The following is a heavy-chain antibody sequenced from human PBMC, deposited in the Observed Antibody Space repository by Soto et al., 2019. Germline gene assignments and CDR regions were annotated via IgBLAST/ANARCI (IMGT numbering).Heavy chain of an antibody. CDR3: AKDMKIRPGYFDY. D-gene: IGHD6-6*01. V-gene: IGHV3-23*01. J-gene: IGHJ4*02. Sequence: ELQLLESGGGLVQPGGALRLSCAASGFTFSSYAMSWVLQAPGKGLEWVSAISGSGGSTYYADSVKGRFTISRDNSKNTLYLHMNSLRAEDTAVYYCAKDMKIRPGYFDYWGQGTLVTVAS. CDR2: ISGSGGST. CDR1: GFTFSSYA.